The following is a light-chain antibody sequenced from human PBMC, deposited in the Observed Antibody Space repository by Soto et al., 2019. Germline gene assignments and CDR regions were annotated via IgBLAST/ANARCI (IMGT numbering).Light chain of an antibody. V-gene: IGLV1-44*01. CDR1: SSNIGSRT. CDR2: SSN. J-gene: IGLJ3*02. Sequence: QPVLTQPPSASGTPGQRVTISCSGSSSNIGSRTVNWYQQLPGTAPKLLIYSSNQRPSGVPDRFSGSKSGTSASLAISGLQSEDEADYYCAAWDDSLNGQVFGGGTKLTVL. CDR3: AAWDDSLNGQV.